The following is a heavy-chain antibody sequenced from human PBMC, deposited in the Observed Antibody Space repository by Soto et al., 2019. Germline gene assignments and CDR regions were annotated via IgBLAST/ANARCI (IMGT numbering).Heavy chain of an antibody. Sequence: VQLVESGGGLVQPGGSLRLSCAASGFTFSSYEMNWVRQAPGKGLEWVAVISYDGSNKYYADSVKGRFTISRDNSKNTLYLQMNSLRAEDTAVYYCAKDGGAPSGLDYWGQGTLVTVSS. CDR1: GFTFSSYE. J-gene: IGHJ4*02. CDR3: AKDGGAPSGLDY. CDR2: ISYDGSNK. V-gene: IGHV3-30*18. D-gene: IGHD6-19*01.